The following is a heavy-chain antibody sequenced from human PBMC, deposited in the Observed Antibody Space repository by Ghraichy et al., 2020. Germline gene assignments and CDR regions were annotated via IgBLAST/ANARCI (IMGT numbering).Heavy chain of an antibody. J-gene: IGHJ6*02. CDR1: GFTFSNYG. Sequence: LSLTCAASGFTFSNYGMHWVRQAPGKGLEWVAVIWYDGNKIYYADSVKGRFTISRDNSKNTLYLQMNSLRVEDTAVYYCARRGDGMGIWGQGTTVTVSS. D-gene: IGHD2-15*01. CDR2: IWYDGNKI. CDR3: ARRGDGMGI. V-gene: IGHV3-33*01.